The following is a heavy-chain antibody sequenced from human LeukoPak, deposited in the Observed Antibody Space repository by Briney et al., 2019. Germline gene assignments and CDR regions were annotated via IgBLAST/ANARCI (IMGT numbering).Heavy chain of an antibody. CDR2: ISYDGSNK. D-gene: IGHD6-19*01. Sequence: GRSLRLSCVASGFTFSTYAMHWVRQAPGKGLEWVAVISYDGSNKYYADSVKGRFTISRDNSKNTLYLQMNSLRAEDTAVYYCAKDTIAVAVNRYWGQGTLVTVSS. J-gene: IGHJ4*02. V-gene: IGHV3-30-3*01. CDR1: GFTFSTYA. CDR3: AKDTIAVAVNRY.